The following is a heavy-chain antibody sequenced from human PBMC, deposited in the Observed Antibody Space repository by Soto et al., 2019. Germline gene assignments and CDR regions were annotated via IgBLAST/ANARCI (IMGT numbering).Heavy chain of an antibody. Sequence: QVQLVQSGAEVRKPGASVTVSCRSSGDSFNDYYIHWVRQAPGQGIVWMGWSNPNGGVTKYAQKFQGWVSMARDTSIRTVYMQLSRLRSDDTAVYYCARESGGATATLDYYYFYMDVWGTGTTVTVSS. CDR3: ARESGGATATLDYYYFYMDV. CDR2: SNPNGGVT. CDR1: GDSFNDYY. J-gene: IGHJ6*03. V-gene: IGHV1-2*04. D-gene: IGHD5-12*01.